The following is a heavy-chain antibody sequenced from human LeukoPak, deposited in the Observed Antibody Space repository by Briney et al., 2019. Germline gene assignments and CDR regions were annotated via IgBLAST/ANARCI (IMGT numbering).Heavy chain of an antibody. CDR1: GFTFSRYN. D-gene: IGHD3-3*01. Sequence: GGSLRLSCAASGFTFSRYNMNWVRQAPGKGLEWVSSISGSSSYIYYADSVKGRFTISRDNAKNSLYLQMNSLRAEDTAVYYCARVTYYDFWSGYAARYYFDYWGQGTLVTVSS. V-gene: IGHV3-21*01. J-gene: IGHJ4*02. CDR2: ISGSSSYI. CDR3: ARVTYYDFWSGYAARYYFDY.